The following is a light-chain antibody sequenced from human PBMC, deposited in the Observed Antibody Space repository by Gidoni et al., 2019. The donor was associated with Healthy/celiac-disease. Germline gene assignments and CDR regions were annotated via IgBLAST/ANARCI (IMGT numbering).Light chain of an antibody. CDR2: EVS. CDR3: CSYAGSSTSVV. V-gene: IGLV2-23*02. Sequence: QSALTQPASVSGSPGQSITISCTGTSSDVGSYNLVSWYQQHPGNAPKLMIYEVSKRPSGVSNRFSGSKSGNTASLTISGLQAEDDADYYCCSYAGSSTSVVFGGGTKLTVL. CDR1: SSDVGSYNL. J-gene: IGLJ2*01.